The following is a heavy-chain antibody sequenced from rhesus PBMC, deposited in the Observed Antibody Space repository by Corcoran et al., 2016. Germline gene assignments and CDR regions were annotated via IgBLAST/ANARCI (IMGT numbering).Heavy chain of an antibody. V-gene: IGHV4S7*01. CDR1: GGSISSGYD. Sequence: QVQLQESGPAVVKPSETLSLTCAVSGGSISSGYDRSWISQSPGTVLAWIGYIHGSSGSTNYNPSLKSRVTISKDTSKNQFSLKLSSMTTADTAVYYCASNFWSGYYIRYNRFDVWGPGVLVTVSS. D-gene: IGHD3-3*01. CDR3: ASNFWSGYYIRYNRFDV. CDR2: IHGSSGST. J-gene: IGHJ5-1*01.